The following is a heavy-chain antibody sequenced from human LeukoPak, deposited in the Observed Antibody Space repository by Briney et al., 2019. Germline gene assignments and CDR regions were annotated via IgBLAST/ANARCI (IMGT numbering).Heavy chain of an antibody. CDR2: IYYSGST. CDR3: ARRGSGSYYDHAFDI. J-gene: IGHJ3*02. D-gene: IGHD1-26*01. V-gene: IGHV4-59*08. Sequence: SETLSLTCTVSGGSISSYYWSWIRQPPGKGLEWIGYIYYSGSTNYNPSLKSRVTIPVDTSKNQFSLKLSSVTAADTAVYYCARRGSGSYYDHAFDIWGQGTMVTVSS. CDR1: GGSISSYY.